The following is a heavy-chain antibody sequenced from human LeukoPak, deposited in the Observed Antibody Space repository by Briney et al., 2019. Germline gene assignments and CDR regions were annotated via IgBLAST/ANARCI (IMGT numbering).Heavy chain of an antibody. CDR3: ARHGGAGGILTGYYWDDDYYGMDV. CDR1: GGSISSYY. J-gene: IGHJ6*02. V-gene: IGHV4-59*08. Sequence: PSETLSLTCTVSGGSISSYYWSWIRQPPGKGLEWIGYIYYSGSTNYNPSLKSRVTISVDTSKSQFSLKLSSVTAADTAVYYCARHGGAGGILTGYYWDDDYYGMDVWGQGTTVTVSS. CDR2: IYYSGST. D-gene: IGHD3-9*01.